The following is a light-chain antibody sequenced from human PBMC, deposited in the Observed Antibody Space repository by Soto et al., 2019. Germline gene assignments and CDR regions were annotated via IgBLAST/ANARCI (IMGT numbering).Light chain of an antibody. CDR3: QQYGSSGT. J-gene: IGKJ1*01. CDR2: DAS. V-gene: IGKV3-20*01. Sequence: PGARANISWRASHSVSSYLAWYQQKPDQAPRLPIYDASNRATGIPDRFSGSGSGTDFTLTISRLEPEDFAVYYCQQYGSSGTFGQGTKVDIK. CDR1: HSVSSY.